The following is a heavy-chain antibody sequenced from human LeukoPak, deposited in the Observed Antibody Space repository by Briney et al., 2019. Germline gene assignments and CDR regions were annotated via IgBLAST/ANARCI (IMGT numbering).Heavy chain of an antibody. CDR1: GFTFTGYY. Sequence: GASVKVSCKASGFTFTGYYIHWVRQAPGQGLEWTGRVTPNSGDTNYAQKFQGRVTMTRDTSISTAYMELSRLTSDDTAVYYCARRDAMDVWGQGTTVTVS. CDR3: ARRDAMDV. V-gene: IGHV1-2*06. CDR2: VTPNSGDT. J-gene: IGHJ6*02.